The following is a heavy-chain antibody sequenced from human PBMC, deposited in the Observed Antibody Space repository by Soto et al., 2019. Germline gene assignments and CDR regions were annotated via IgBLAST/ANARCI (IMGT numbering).Heavy chain of an antibody. D-gene: IGHD4-17*01. Sequence: GGSLRLSCAASGFTFSSYSMNWVRQAPGKGLEWVSSISSSSSYIYYADSVKGRLTISRDNAKNSLYLQMNSLRAEDTALYYCARGNGDYVLGRYYFDYWGQGTLVTVSS. J-gene: IGHJ4*02. CDR2: ISSSSSYI. V-gene: IGHV3-21*01. CDR3: ARGNGDYVLGRYYFDY. CDR1: GFTFSSYS.